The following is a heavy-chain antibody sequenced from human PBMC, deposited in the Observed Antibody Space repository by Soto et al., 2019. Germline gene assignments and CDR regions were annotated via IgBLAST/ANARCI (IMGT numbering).Heavy chain of an antibody. CDR2: MNPNSGNT. J-gene: IGHJ4*02. Sequence: ASVKVSCKASGYTFTSYDINWVRQATGQGLERMGWMNPNSGNTGYAQKFQGRVTMTRNTSISTAYMELSSLRSEDTAVYYCARAPLNCSGGSCYTDYFDYWGQGTLVTVSS. CDR1: GYTFTSYD. CDR3: ARAPLNCSGGSCYTDYFDY. D-gene: IGHD2-15*01. V-gene: IGHV1-8*01.